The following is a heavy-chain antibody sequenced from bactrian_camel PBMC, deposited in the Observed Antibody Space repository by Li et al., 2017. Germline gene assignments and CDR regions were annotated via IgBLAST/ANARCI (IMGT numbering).Heavy chain of an antibody. V-gene: IGHV3-2*01. D-gene: IGHD3*01. CDR3: AAGRAAACATYGLTLPSRYNY. CDR1: GITFSRHD. Sequence: VQLVESGGGLVQPGESLRLSCVASGITFSRHDMSWVRQAPGKEVEWVAGITSLPSLFRAASYADSVKGRFTISRDNAKNTLYLQMNNLKPEDTATYYCAAGRAAACATYGLTLPSRYNYEGQGTQVTVS. J-gene: IGHJ4*01. CDR2: LPSLFRAA.